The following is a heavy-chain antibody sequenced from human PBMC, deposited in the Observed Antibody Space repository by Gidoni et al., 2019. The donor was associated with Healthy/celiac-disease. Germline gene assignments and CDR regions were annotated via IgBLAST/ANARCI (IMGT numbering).Heavy chain of an antibody. J-gene: IGHJ2*01. D-gene: IGHD2-2*01. CDR1: EGTVSSYA. CDR2: IIPILGIA. CDR3: SIVVVPPRWYFDL. Sequence: QVQLVQSGAEVKRPGSSVKVSCKASEGTVSSYAISWVRQAPGQGLEWMGRIIPILGIANYAQKFQGRVTITADKSTSTAYMELSSLRSEDTAVYYCSIVVVPPRWYFDLWGRGTLVTVSS. V-gene: IGHV1-69*04.